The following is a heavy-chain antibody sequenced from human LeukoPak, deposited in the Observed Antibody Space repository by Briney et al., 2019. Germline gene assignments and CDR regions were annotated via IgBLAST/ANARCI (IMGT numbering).Heavy chain of an antibody. J-gene: IGHJ4*02. Sequence: GGSLRLSCAASGFTFSSYAMHWVRQAPGKGLEWVAVISYDGSNKYYADSVKDRFTISRDNSKNTLYLQMNSLRAEDTAVYYCARDLEQWLIIGVFDYWGQGTLVTVSS. CDR1: GFTFSSYA. V-gene: IGHV3-30-3*01. D-gene: IGHD6-19*01. CDR2: ISYDGSNK. CDR3: ARDLEQWLIIGVFDY.